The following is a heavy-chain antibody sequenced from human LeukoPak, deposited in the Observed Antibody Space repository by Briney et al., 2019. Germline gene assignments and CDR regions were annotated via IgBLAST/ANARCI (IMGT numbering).Heavy chain of an antibody. CDR2: ISYDGSNK. Sequence: QPGRSLRLSCAASGFTFSSYSMHWVRQAPGKGLEWVAVISYDGSNKYSADSVKGRLTISRDNSKNTLYLQMNSLRAEDTAVYYCAKSRWKYSGDDLIDYCGQGTLVTVSS. CDR3: AKSRWKYSGDDLIDY. V-gene: IGHV3-30*18. CDR1: GFTFSSYS. J-gene: IGHJ4*02. D-gene: IGHD5-12*01.